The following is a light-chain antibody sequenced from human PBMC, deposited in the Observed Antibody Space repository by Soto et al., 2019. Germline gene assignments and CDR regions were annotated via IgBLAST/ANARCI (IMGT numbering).Light chain of an antibody. CDR1: QDISIW. CDR2: AAS. V-gene: IGKV1D-16*01. J-gene: IGKJ5*01. CDR3: QQYNSYSIT. Sequence: DIQMTQSPSCVSASVGDRVTITCRASQDISIWLAWYRQRPGKVPELLIYAASSLQSGVPSRFSGSGSGTEFTLTISSLQPDDFATYYCQQYNSYSITFGQGTRLEIK.